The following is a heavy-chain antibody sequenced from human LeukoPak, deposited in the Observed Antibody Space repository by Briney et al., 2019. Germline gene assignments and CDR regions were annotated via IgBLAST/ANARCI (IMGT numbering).Heavy chain of an antibody. J-gene: IGHJ4*02. CDR1: GFTFSLYG. CDR3: AKDPRGANFGDFDY. CDR2: ISNDGSKT. D-gene: IGHD3-10*01. Sequence: GESLKISCAASGFTFSLYGMHWVRQAPDKGLEWVALISNDGSKTYYADSVKGRFTISRDNSKNTVYLQVSSLRADDTAVYYCAKDPRGANFGDFDYWGQRTLVTVSS. V-gene: IGHV3-33*06.